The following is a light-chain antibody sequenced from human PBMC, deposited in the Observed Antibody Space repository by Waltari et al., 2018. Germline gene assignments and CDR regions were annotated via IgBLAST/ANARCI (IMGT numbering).Light chain of an antibody. Sequence: QLVLTQSPSASASLGASVKLTCTLSSGLSSNVIAWLQQQPEKGPRYLMKVTSDGSHSKGDGIPDRFSGSSSGAERYLTISGLQSEDEADYYCQTGGHGTWVFGGGTKLTVL. CDR3: QTGGHGTWV. V-gene: IGLV4-69*01. CDR2: VTSDGSH. CDR1: SGLSSNV. J-gene: IGLJ3*02.